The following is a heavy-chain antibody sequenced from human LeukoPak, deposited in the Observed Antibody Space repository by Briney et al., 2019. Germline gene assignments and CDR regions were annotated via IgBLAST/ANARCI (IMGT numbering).Heavy chain of an antibody. Sequence: GSLRLSCAASGFTFSSYAMSWIRQPPGKGLEWIGSIYYSGSTYYNPSLKSRVTISVDTSKNQFSLKLSSVTAADTAVYYCARHAGRNYDFWSGYWSDWFDPWGQGTLVTVSS. V-gene: IGHV4-39*01. CDR1: GFTFSSYA. CDR3: ARHAGRNYDFWSGYWSDWFDP. J-gene: IGHJ5*02. CDR2: IYYSGST. D-gene: IGHD3-3*01.